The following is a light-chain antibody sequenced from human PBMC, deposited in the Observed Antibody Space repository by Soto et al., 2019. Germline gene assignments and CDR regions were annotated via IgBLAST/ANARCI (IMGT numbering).Light chain of an antibody. J-gene: IGLJ3*02. V-gene: IGLV1-44*01. Sequence: QSVLTQPPSASGTPGQRVTISCSGSSSNIGNNAVNWYQHLPGTAPKLLIYTNYQRPSGVPDRFSGSKSGTSASLDISGLQSEDEADYFCAAWDDNLMGWAFGGGTKLTVL. CDR3: AAWDDNLMGWA. CDR1: SSNIGNNA. CDR2: TNY.